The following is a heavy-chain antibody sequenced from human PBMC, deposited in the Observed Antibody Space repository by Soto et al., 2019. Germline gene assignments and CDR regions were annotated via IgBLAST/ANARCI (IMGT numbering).Heavy chain of an antibody. CDR3: TGSLSFAFDI. CDR2: ITSTADTYAT. CDR1: GFSFSDSV. Sequence: EVQLVESGGGLVQPGGSLKLSCAASGFSFSDSVMHWVRQVSGKGLEWVGRITSTADTYATAYTASVKGRFTVSRDDSTNTASLQMNSLKNEDTAVYYCTGSLSFAFDIWGQGTMVHVSS. J-gene: IGHJ3*02. V-gene: IGHV3-73*01.